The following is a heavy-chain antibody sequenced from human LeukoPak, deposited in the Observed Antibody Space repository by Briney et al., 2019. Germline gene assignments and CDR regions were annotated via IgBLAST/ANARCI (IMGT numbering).Heavy chain of an antibody. D-gene: IGHD6-19*01. Sequence: PGGSLRLSCAASGFTVSSSYMSWVRQAPGKGLEWVSVIHSGGNTYYADSVKGRFTISRDNSKNTLYLQMNSLRAEDTAVYYCARDSPRLSGWLGHFDYWGQGTLVTVSS. CDR3: ARDSPRLSGWLGHFDY. CDR1: GFTVSSSY. CDR2: IHSGGNT. V-gene: IGHV3-53*01. J-gene: IGHJ4*02.